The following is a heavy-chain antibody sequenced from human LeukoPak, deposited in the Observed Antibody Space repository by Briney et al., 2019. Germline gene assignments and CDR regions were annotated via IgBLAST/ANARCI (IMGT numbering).Heavy chain of an antibody. D-gene: IGHD1-7*01. CDR2: ISSSGSTI. Sequence: PGGSLRLSCAASGFTFSSYERNWVRQAPGKGLEWVSYISSSGSTIYYADSVKGRFTISRDNAKNSLYLQMNSLRAEDTAVYYCARVGAYNWNYICDSWGQGTLVTVSS. CDR1: GFTFSSYE. J-gene: IGHJ4*02. CDR3: ARVGAYNWNYICDS. V-gene: IGHV3-48*03.